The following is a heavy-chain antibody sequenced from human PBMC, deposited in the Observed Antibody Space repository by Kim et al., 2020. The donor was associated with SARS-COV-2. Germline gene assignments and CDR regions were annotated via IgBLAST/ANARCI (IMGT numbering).Heavy chain of an antibody. V-gene: IGHV3-21*01. D-gene: IGHD5-12*01. CDR3: ARLPGGGYDSPPYY. CDR1: GFTFSSYS. Sequence: GGSLRLSCAASGFTFSSYSMNWVRQAPGKGLEWVSSISSSSSYIYYADSVKGRFTISRDNAKNSLYLQMNSLRAEDTAVYYCARLPGGGYDSPPYYWGQGTLVTVSS. CDR2: ISSSSSYI. J-gene: IGHJ4*02.